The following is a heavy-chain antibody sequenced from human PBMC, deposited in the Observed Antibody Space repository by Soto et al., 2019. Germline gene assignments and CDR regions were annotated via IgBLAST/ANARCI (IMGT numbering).Heavy chain of an antibody. Sequence: EVQLVESGGGLAQPGGSLRLSCAASGFTFSDYAMNWVRQVPGKGLEWISQIASSGTPIYYADSVRCRFTISRDNAENSLYLQMNSLRDEDTAVYFCTREGIWGQGTLVTVSS. CDR1: GFTFSDYA. CDR3: TREGI. V-gene: IGHV3-48*02. J-gene: IGHJ4*02. CDR2: IASSGTPI.